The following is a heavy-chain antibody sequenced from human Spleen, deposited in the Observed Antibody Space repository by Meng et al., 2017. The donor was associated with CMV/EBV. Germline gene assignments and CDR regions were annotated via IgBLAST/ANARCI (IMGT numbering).Heavy chain of an antibody. J-gene: IGHJ4*02. CDR1: GCTFSSYA. CDR2: ISGSGGST. Sequence: VGSLRLSCAASGCTFSSYAMSWVRQAPGKGLEWVSAISGSGGSTYYADSVKGRFTISRDNSKNTLYLQMNSLRAEDTAVYYCAKGAPLDYDILTGSNYYFDYWGQGTLVTVSS. D-gene: IGHD3-9*01. CDR3: AKGAPLDYDILTGSNYYFDY. V-gene: IGHV3-23*01.